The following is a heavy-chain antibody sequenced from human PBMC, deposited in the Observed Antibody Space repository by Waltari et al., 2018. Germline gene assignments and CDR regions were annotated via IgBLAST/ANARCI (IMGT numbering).Heavy chain of an antibody. CDR2: FYTSGST. Sequence: QVQLQESGPGLVKPSETLSLTCTVSGGSISSYYWSWIRQPAGKGLEWIGRFYTSGSTNDNPSVKSRVTMSVDTSKHQFSLKLSAGTAADTAVYYCAGDLYRVAPRGLDPWGQGTLVTVSS. CDR1: GGSISSYY. V-gene: IGHV4-4*07. CDR3: AGDLYRVAPRGLDP. D-gene: IGHD6-6*01. J-gene: IGHJ5*02.